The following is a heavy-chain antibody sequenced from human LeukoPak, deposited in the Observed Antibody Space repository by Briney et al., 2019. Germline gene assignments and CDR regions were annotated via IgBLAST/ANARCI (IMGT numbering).Heavy chain of an antibody. V-gene: IGHV3-48*04. J-gene: IGHJ4*02. CDR1: GFTFSTYS. Sequence: GGSLRLSCAASGFTFSTYSMNWVRQAPGKGLEWVSYISSSNTTIYYADSVKGRFTISRDNAKNSLNLQMNSLRAEDTAVYYCARDLGGSYPSTSDYWGQGTLVTVSS. CDR3: ARDLGGSYPSTSDY. D-gene: IGHD1-26*01. CDR2: ISSSNTTI.